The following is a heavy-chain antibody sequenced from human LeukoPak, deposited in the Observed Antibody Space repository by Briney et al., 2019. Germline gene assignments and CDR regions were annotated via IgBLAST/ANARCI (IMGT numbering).Heavy chain of an antibody. CDR3: VTGSYYDFWSGYRPPLDY. V-gene: IGHV3-53*05. J-gene: IGHJ4*02. D-gene: IGHD3-3*01. CDR2: IYSDYSDGKT. Sequence: PGGSLRLSCAASGFSVSSNYMTWVRQAPGKGLEWVSIIYSDYSDGKTYYADSVKGRFTISRDNSESTLYLQMSSLRAEDTAVYYCVTGSYYDFWSGYRPPLDYWGQGTLVTVSS. CDR1: GFSVSSNY.